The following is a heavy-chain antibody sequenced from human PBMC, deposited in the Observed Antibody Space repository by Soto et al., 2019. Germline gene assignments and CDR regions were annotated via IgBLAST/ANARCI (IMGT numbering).Heavy chain of an antibody. CDR1: GFSLSTSGMR. D-gene: IGHD1-26*01. J-gene: IGHJ4*02. CDR2: IDWDDDK. Sequence: SGPTLVNPTQTLTLTCTFSGFSLSTSGMRVSWIRQPPGKALECLARIDWDDDKVYSTSLKTRLTISKDTSKNQVVLTLTDMDPVDTATYFCARTTYSGSYSHFDYWGQGTLVTVSS. V-gene: IGHV2-70*04. CDR3: ARTTYSGSYSHFDY.